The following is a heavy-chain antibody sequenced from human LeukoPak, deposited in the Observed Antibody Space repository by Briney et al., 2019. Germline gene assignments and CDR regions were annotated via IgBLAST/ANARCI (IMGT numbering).Heavy chain of an antibody. D-gene: IGHD2-2*01. Sequence: GGSLRLSCAASGFTFSHAWMSWVRQVPGKGLEWVGRIKSKINGGTTDYPAPVKGRFTIPRDDSENTLYLQTNSLKTDDTAVYYCTADLPSSAAYAFDYWGQGTLVTVSS. V-gene: IGHV3-15*01. J-gene: IGHJ4*02. CDR3: TADLPSSAAYAFDY. CDR2: IKSKINGGTT. CDR1: GFTFSHAW.